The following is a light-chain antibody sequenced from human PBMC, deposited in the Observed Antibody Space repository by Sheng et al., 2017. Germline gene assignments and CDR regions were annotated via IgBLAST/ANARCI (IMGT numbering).Light chain of an antibody. Sequence: DVQMTQSPSSLSASVGDRVTITCRASQLFTNYLAWYQQKPGRAPKLLIYVASTLQSGVPSRFSGSRSGTDFTLTISSLQPEDAATYYCQKYDSVPRTFGQGTDGGSQT. CDR3: QKYDSVPRT. J-gene: IGKJ1*01. CDR2: VAS. V-gene: IGKV1-27*01. CDR1: QLFTNY.